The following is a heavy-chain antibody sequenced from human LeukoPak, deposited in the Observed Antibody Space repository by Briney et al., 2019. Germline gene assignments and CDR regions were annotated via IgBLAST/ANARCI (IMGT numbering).Heavy chain of an antibody. V-gene: IGHV1-2*06. J-gene: IGHJ4*02. CDR1: GYTFTGYY. CDR2: INPTRGGT. CDR3: AKFEYSSSSGGGGY. D-gene: IGHD6-6*01. Sequence: ASVKVSCKGSGYTFTGYYMHWVRPAPGQGVEGMGRINPTRGGTNDAQKFQGRVTMTRDTTISTAYMELSRLRSDDTAVYYCAKFEYSSSSGGGGYWGQGTLVTVSS.